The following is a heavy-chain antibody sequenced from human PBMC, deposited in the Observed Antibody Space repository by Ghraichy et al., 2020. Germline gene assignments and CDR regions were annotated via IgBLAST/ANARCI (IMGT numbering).Heavy chain of an antibody. CDR1: GFTFSSYG. D-gene: IGHD4-17*01. Sequence: GGSLRLSCAASGFTFSSYGMHWVRQAPGKGLEWVAVISYDGSNKYYADSVKGRFTISRDNSKNTLYLQMNSLRAEDTAVYYCANGRWGATVSFPGYWGQGTLVTVSS. J-gene: IGHJ4*02. CDR2: ISYDGSNK. V-gene: IGHV3-30*18. CDR3: ANGRWGATVSFPGY.